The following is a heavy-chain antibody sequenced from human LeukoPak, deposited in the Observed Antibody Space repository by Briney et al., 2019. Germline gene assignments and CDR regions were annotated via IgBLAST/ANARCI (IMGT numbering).Heavy chain of an antibody. Sequence: TGGSLRLSCAVSGFTFSSYAMSWVRQAPGKGLEWVSAISGSGGSTYYADSVKGRFTISRDNSKNTLYLQMNSLRAEDTAVYYCAKLAPRATYYDFWSGYSDYWGQGTLVTVSS. CDR2: ISGSGGST. D-gene: IGHD3-3*01. V-gene: IGHV3-23*01. CDR3: AKLAPRATYYDFWSGYSDY. CDR1: GFTFSSYA. J-gene: IGHJ4*02.